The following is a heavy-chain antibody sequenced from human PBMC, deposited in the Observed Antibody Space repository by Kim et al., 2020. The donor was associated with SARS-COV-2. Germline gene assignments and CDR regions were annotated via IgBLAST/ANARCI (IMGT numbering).Heavy chain of an antibody. CDR3: ASPHVGTTTSYYYYGMDV. V-gene: IGHV7-4-1*02. CDR1: GYTFTSYA. CDR2: INTNTGNP. D-gene: IGHD4-17*01. Sequence: ASVKVSCKASGYTFTSYAMNWVRQAPGQGLEWMGWINTNTGNPTYAQGFTGRFVFSLDTSVSTAYLQISSLKAEDTAVYYCASPHVGTTTSYYYYGMDVWGQGTTVTVSS. J-gene: IGHJ6*02.